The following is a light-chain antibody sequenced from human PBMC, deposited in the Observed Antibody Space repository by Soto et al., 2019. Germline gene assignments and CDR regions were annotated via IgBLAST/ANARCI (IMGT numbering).Light chain of an antibody. J-gene: IGLJ7*01. V-gene: IGLV4-69*01. CDR2: VNSDRTS. CDR3: QTWGTGIHV. Sequence: QPVLTQSPSASASLGASVKLTCTLNSGHSSYAIAWHQQQPEKGPRYLMKVNSDRTSSKGVGDLDRFSGSRSGAERYLTVLSLQSEDEADYYSQTWGTGIHVFGGGTQLTVL. CDR1: SGHSSYA.